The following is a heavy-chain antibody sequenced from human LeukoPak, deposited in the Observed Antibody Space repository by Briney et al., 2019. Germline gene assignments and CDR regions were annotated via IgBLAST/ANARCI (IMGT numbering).Heavy chain of an antibody. CDR3: AGGGQWLDPFDY. J-gene: IGHJ4*02. Sequence: SETLSLTCTVSGGSISSYYWSWIRQPAGKGLEWIGRIYTSGSTNYNPSPKSRVTTSVDTSENQFSLKLTSVTATDTAVYYCAGGGQWLDPFDYWGQGTLVTVSS. V-gene: IGHV4-4*07. CDR1: GGSISSYY. CDR2: IYTSGST. D-gene: IGHD6-19*01.